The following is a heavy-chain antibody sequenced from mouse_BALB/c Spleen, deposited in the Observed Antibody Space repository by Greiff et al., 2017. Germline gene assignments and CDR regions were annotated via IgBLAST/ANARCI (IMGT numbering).Heavy chain of an antibody. CDR3: PGLGTSSGNFEV. CDR2: IYPYNGGT. Sequence: VQLKQSGPELVKPGASVKISCKASGYTFTDYNMHWVKQSHGKSLEWIGYIYPYNGGTGYNQKFKSKATLTVDNSSSTAYMELRSLTSEDSAVYDWPGLGTSSGNFEVGGAGPAATVPS. V-gene: IGHV1S29*02. D-gene: IGHD3-3*01. J-gene: IGHJ1*01. CDR1: GYTFTDYN.